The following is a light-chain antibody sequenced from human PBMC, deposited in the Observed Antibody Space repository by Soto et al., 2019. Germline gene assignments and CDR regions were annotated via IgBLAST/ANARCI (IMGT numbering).Light chain of an antibody. CDR2: GAS. J-gene: IGKJ5*01. CDR3: QQYGSSST. Sequence: ESVWTQSPGTLSLSPGERAALCSGASQSVSRSYLAWYQQKPGQAPRILIYGASSRPIGIPDRLSGRGSGTDFTLTISRMEPEDFAVYYCQQYGSSSTVGQGTRLEIK. V-gene: IGKV3-20*01. CDR1: QSVSRSY.